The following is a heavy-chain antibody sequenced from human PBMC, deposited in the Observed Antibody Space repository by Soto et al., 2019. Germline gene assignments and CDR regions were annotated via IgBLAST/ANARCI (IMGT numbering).Heavy chain of an antibody. CDR3: ARDGHDILTGYLPYYYYYYMDV. CDR1: GFTFSSYG. Sequence: GGSLRLSCAASGFTFSSYGMHWVRQAPGKGLEWVAVIWYDGSNKYYADSVKGRFTISRDNSKNTLYLQMNSLRAEDTAVYYCARDGHDILTGYLPYYYYYYMDVWGKGTTVTVSS. V-gene: IGHV3-33*01. D-gene: IGHD3-9*01. CDR2: IWYDGSNK. J-gene: IGHJ6*03.